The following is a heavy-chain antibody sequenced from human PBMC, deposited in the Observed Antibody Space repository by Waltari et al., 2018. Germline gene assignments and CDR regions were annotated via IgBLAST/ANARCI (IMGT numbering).Heavy chain of an antibody. CDR3: ARGMGSWYTEYYFDY. V-gene: IGHV3-53*02. CDR1: GFTVSSNY. Sequence: EVQLVETGGGLIQPGGSLRLSCAASGFTVSSNYLRRVRQAPGKGLELVSVIYSGGSTYYADSVKGRFTISRDNSKNTLYLQMNSLRAEDTAVYYCARGMGSWYTEYYFDYWGQGTLVTVSS. D-gene: IGHD6-13*01. CDR2: IYSGGST. J-gene: IGHJ4*02.